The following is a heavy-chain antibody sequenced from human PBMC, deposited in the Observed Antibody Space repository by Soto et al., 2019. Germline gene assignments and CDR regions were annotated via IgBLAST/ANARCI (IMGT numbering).Heavy chain of an antibody. CDR1: GGSISSSNYF. V-gene: IGHV4-39*01. J-gene: IGHJ3*01. CDR2: ISYSGTT. D-gene: IGHD3-16*01. CDR3: ASPTLGAFDF. Sequence: SETLSLTCTVSGGSISSSNYFWGWIRQPPGKGLEWIGSISYSGTTSYNSSLRSRLTMSVDTSQNQFSLRLSSVTAADTAVYYCASPTLGAFDFWGRGTMVTVSS.